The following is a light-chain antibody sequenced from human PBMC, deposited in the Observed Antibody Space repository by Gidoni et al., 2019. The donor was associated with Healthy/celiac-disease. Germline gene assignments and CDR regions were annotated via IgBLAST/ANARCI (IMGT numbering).Light chain of an antibody. J-gene: IGKJ4*01. CDR1: QSISSY. CDR2: AAS. Sequence: DIQMTQSPSSLSASVGDRVTITCRASQSISSYLNWYQQKPAKEPKLLIYAASSMQSGVPSRFSGSGSGTDFTLTISSLQPEDFATYYCQQSYNTPLLTFGGGTKVEIK. CDR3: QQSYNTPLLT. V-gene: IGKV1-39*01.